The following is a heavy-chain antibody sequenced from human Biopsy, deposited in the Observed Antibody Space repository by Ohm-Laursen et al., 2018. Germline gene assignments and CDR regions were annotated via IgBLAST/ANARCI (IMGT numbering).Heavy chain of an antibody. D-gene: IGHD3-9*01. CDR2: FSYDGINK. J-gene: IGHJ4*02. CDR3: LREAATGYYRTADF. CDR1: GFTFSSHG. V-gene: IGHV3-30*03. Sequence: SLRLSCAASGFTFSSHGMHWVRQAPGKGLEWVAHFSYDGINKHYADSVKGRFTISRDNSKNTLSLQMNSLRVEDTAMYYSLREAATGYYRTADFWGQGTLVTVSS.